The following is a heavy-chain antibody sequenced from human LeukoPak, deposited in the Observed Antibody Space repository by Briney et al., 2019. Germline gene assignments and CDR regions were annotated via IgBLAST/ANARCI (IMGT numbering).Heavy chain of an antibody. Sequence: GGSLRLSCAASGFTFSSSTMNWVRQAPGKGLEWVSSISGGSIYIYYADSVKGRFTISRDNSKNTLYLQMNSLRAEDTAVYYCVRGAYSSSWLNFDYWGQGTLVTVSS. D-gene: IGHD6-13*01. CDR2: ISGGSIYI. CDR3: VRGAYSSSWLNFDY. J-gene: IGHJ4*02. CDR1: GFTFSSST. V-gene: IGHV3-21*01.